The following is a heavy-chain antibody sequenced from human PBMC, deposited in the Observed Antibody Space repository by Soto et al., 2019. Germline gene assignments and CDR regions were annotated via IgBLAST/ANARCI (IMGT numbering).Heavy chain of an antibody. CDR2: MYHSGTF. J-gene: IGHJ5*02. D-gene: IGHD3-10*01. Sequence: SETLSLTCAVSGGSIGGVGYSWSWIRQPPGGGLEWIGYMYHSGTFLKSPSLKTRLTMSLDMSKNQFSLTLNSMTAADTAVYYCARAQFYSGSGNYNNLMFDAWGQGIQVTV. CDR1: GGSIGGVGYS. CDR3: ARAQFYSGSGNYNNLMFDA. V-gene: IGHV4-30-2*01.